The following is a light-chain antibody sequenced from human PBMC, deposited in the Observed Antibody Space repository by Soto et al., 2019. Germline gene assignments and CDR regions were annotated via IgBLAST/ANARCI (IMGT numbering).Light chain of an antibody. Sequence: EIVLTQSPGTLSLSPGERATLSCRASQSVSSSYLAWYQQKLGQAPRLLIYGASSRATGIPDRFIGSGSGTDVTLTISRLEPEEFAVYYCQQYGSSPLLTFGGGTKVEIK. J-gene: IGKJ4*01. V-gene: IGKV3-20*01. CDR1: QSVSSSY. CDR2: GAS. CDR3: QQYGSSPLLT.